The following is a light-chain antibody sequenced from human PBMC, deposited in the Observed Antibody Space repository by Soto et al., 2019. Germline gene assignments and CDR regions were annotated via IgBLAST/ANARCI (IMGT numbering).Light chain of an antibody. CDR3: AAWDDSLSGPV. CDR1: SSDVGGYNF. V-gene: IGLV2-8*01. J-gene: IGLJ1*01. CDR2: DVD. Sequence: QSVLSQPPSASGSPGQSVTISCTGTSSDVGGYNFVSWYQHHPGKAPKLMIYDVDKRPSGVPDRFSGSKSGYTASLTVSGLQAEDEADYYCAAWDDSLSGPVFGTGTKVTVL.